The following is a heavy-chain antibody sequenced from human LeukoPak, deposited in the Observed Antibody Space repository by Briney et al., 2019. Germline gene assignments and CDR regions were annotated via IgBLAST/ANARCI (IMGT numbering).Heavy chain of an antibody. J-gene: IGHJ6*02. CDR1: GFTFDAYA. V-gene: IGHV3-43*02. CDR3: AKDHIVVVPAAGGNSYYYYGMDV. Sequence: GGSLRLSCEASGFTFDAYAMHWVRQAPGKGLEWVSLINKDGSATYYADSVKGRFTISRDNSKNSLYLQMNSLRSEDTALYYCAKDHIVVVPAAGGNSYYYYGMDVWGQGTTVTVSS. D-gene: IGHD2-2*01. CDR2: INKDGSAT.